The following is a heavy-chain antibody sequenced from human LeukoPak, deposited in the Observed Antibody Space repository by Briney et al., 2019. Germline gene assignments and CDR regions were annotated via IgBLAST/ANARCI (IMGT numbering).Heavy chain of an antibody. V-gene: IGHV3-11*06. CDR2: FSSRSSYT. CDR3: ASGSYGDYSFDY. CDR1: GFTFSDYY. Sequence: PGGSLRLSCAASGFTFSDYYMSWIRQAPGKGLEWVSYFSSRSSYTNYADSVKGRFTVSRDNTKNSLYLQMKSLRAVDTAVYYCASGSYGDYSFDYWGQGTLVAVSS. J-gene: IGHJ4*02. D-gene: IGHD4-17*01.